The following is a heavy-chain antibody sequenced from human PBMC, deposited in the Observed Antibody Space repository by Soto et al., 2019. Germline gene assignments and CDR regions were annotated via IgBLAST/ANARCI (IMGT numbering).Heavy chain of an antibody. CDR1: GYSFTNND. Sequence: ASVKVSCKASGYSFTNNDVTWVRQATGQGLEWMGWMNPGSGDTGYAQKFRGRVTMTRDISIATAYMELSSLRSDDTAIYYCARRATFGSLNWFDPWGPGTLVTLSS. CDR2: MNPGSGDT. CDR3: ARRATFGSLNWFDP. D-gene: IGHD3-16*01. J-gene: IGHJ5*02. V-gene: IGHV1-8*01.